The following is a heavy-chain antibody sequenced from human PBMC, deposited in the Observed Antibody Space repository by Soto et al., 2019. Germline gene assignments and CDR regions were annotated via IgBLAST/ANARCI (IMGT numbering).Heavy chain of an antibody. V-gene: IGHV1-46*01. D-gene: IGHD3-22*01. Sequence: ASVKVSCKASGYTLTSYYMHWVRQAPGQGLEWMGIINPSGGSTSYAQKFQGRVTMTRDTSTSTVYMELSSLRSEDTAVYYCARDRTDYYDSSGYRNWFDPWGQGTLVTVSS. J-gene: IGHJ5*02. CDR2: INPSGGST. CDR3: ARDRTDYYDSSGYRNWFDP. CDR1: GYTLTSYY.